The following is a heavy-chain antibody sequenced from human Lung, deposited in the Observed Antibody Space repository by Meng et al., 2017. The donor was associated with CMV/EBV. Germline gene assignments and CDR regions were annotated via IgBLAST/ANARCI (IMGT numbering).Heavy chain of an antibody. CDR1: GFTFMPYN. Sequence: SXAASGFTFMPYNMNWVRQAPGKGLEWVSSISGSGQDTYYADSLRGRFTVSRDNRRKALYLQMDALRVEDTAVYYCARDLQTFCVSPGCYAGFPHWGQGXLVTVSS. CDR3: ARDLQTFCVSPGCYAGFPH. D-gene: IGHD2-2*01. J-gene: IGHJ4*02. V-gene: IGHV3-21*01. CDR2: ISGSGQDT.